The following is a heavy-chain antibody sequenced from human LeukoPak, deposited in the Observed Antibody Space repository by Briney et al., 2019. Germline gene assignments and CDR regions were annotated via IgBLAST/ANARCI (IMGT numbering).Heavy chain of an antibody. CDR1: GLTISNYA. J-gene: IGHJ4*02. CDR3: AKGPGSSWYRGGYYFDY. CDR2: IRNNGGST. V-gene: IGHV3-23*01. D-gene: IGHD6-13*01. Sequence: GGSLRLSCAASGLTISNYAMSWVRQAPGKGLEWVSGIRNNGGSTYYADSVKGRFTISRDNSRNTLYLQMNSLRAEDTAVYYCAKGPGSSWYRGGYYFDYWGQGTLVTVSS.